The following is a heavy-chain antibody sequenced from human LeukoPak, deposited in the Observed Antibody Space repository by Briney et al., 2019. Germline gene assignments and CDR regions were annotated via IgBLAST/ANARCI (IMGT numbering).Heavy chain of an antibody. Sequence: GASVKVSCKASGGTFSSYAISWVRQAPGQGLEWMGGIIPISGTANYAQKFQGRVTITADESTSTAYMELSSLRSEDTAVYYCARGVGGYCSSTSCYPWDYYYYYMDVWGKGTTVTVSS. CDR1: GGTFSSYA. J-gene: IGHJ6*03. CDR3: ARGVGGYCSSTSCYPWDYYYYYMDV. D-gene: IGHD2-2*01. V-gene: IGHV1-69*13. CDR2: IIPISGTA.